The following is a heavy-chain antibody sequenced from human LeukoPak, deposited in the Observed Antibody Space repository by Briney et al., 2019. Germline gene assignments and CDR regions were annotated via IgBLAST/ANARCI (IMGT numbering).Heavy chain of an antibody. D-gene: IGHD2-2*01. CDR1: GYSSTNYY. CDR3: ARVGSLYCTSTSCFAY. V-gene: IGHV1-2*02. J-gene: IGHJ4*02. CDR2: INPNSGGP. Sequence: GASVKVSCKASGYSSTNYYIHWVRQAPGQGLEWMGWINPNSGGPNYAQKFQGRVTMTRDTSISTAYMALTRLRSDDTAVYYCARVGSLYCTSTSCFAYWGQGTLVTVSS.